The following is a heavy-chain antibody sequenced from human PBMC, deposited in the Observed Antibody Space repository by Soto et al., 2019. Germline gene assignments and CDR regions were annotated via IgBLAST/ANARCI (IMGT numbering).Heavy chain of an antibody. CDR1: GGSISSGGYY. Sequence: QVQLQESGPGLVKPSQTLSLTCTVSGGSISSGGYYWSWIRQHPGKGLEWIGNIDYSGSTYYNPSLKRRVNISVRTSKNQFSLKLRSVTAADTAVYYCARAGDGYYSWFDTWGQGTLVTVSS. J-gene: IGHJ5*02. CDR3: ARAGDGYYSWFDT. D-gene: IGHD3-22*01. V-gene: IGHV4-31*03. CDR2: IDYSGST.